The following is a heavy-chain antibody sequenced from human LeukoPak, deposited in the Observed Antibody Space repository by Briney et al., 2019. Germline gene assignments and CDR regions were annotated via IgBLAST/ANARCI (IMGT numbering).Heavy chain of an antibody. CDR3: AKKVGATWLDY. CDR2: ISGSGGST. Sequence: GGSLRLSCAASGFTLSSYAMSWVRQAPGKGLEWVSTISGSGGSTYYADSVKGRFTISRDNSKNTLYLQVNSLRADDAAVYYCAKKVGATWLDYWGQGTLVTVSS. V-gene: IGHV3-23*01. J-gene: IGHJ4*02. D-gene: IGHD1-26*01. CDR1: GFTLSSYA.